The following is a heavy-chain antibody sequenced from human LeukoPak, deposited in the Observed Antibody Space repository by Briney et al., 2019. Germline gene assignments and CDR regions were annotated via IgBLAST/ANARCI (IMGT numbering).Heavy chain of an antibody. J-gene: IGHJ5*02. CDR2: ISAYNGNT. Sequence: WASVKVSCKASGYTFTSYGISWVRQAPGQGLEWMGWISAYNGNTNYAQKLQGRVTMTTDTSTSTACMELRSLRSDDTAVYYCARGIYSGYLNWFDPWGQGTLVTVSS. CDR3: ARGIYSGYLNWFDP. CDR1: GYTFTSYG. D-gene: IGHD5-12*01. V-gene: IGHV1-18*01.